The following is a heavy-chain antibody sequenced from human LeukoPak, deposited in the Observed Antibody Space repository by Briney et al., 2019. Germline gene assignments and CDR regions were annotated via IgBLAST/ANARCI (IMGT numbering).Heavy chain of an antibody. CDR1: GFTFSSYW. Sequence: GSLRLSCAASGFTFSSYWMHWVRQAPGKGLVWVANIKQDGSKTYYVDSVKGRFTVSRDNAKNSLYLEMNGLRAEDTAVYYCARSLEQWVADYWGQGTLVTVSS. V-gene: IGHV3-7*01. CDR3: ARSLEQWVADY. J-gene: IGHJ4*02. CDR2: IKQDGSKT. D-gene: IGHD6-19*01.